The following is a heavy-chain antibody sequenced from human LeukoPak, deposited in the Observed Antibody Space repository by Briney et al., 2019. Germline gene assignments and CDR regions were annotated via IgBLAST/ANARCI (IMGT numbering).Heavy chain of an antibody. CDR2: INPSGGST. Sequence: ASVKVSCKASGYTFTSYYMHWVRQAPGQGLEWMGIINPSGGSTSYAQKFEGRVTMTRDTSTSTVYMELSSLRSEDTAVYYCARSYSSSSGDYYYYMDVWGKGTTVTVSS. CDR1: GYTFTSYY. J-gene: IGHJ6*03. D-gene: IGHD6-13*01. V-gene: IGHV1-46*01. CDR3: ARSYSSSSGDYYYYMDV.